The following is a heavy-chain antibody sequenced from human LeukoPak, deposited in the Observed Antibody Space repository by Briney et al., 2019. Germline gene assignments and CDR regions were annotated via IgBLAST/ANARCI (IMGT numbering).Heavy chain of an antibody. V-gene: IGHV3-9*01. CDR1: GFTFDDYA. J-gene: IGHJ4*02. Sequence: PGRSLRLSCAASGFTFDDYAMHWVRQAPGKSLEWVAALTWNGGVITYADSVKGRFTISRDNAKNFLFLQMNSLRVEDTAWYYCAKDEKNSGYIWGQGTLVTVSS. CDR2: LTWNGGVI. CDR3: AKDEKNSGYI. D-gene: IGHD5-18*01.